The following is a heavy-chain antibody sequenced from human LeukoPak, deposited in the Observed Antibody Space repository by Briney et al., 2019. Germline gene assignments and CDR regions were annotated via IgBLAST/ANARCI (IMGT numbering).Heavy chain of an antibody. J-gene: IGHJ1*01. CDR2: IYNSGSA. D-gene: IGHD3/OR15-3a*01. Sequence: SQTLSLTCTVSGASINSGVYYWNWIRQHPVKGLEWIGYIYNSGSAYYNLSLKSRVTISVDTSKNQFSLKLSSVTAADTAVYYCARPGGLVEYFQHWGQGTLVTVSS. V-gene: IGHV4-30-4*08. CDR1: GASINSGVYY. CDR3: ARPGGLVEYFQH.